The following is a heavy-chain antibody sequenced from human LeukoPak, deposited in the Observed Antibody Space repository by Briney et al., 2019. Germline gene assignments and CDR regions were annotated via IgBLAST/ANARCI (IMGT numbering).Heavy chain of an antibody. CDR3: ARTTVIPVAAPMHY. Sequence: PGGSLRLSCAASGFTFSSYSMNWVRQAPGKGLEWVAVISYDGSNKYYADSVKGRFTISRDNSRNTLYLQMNSLRAEDTAVYYCARTTVIPVAAPMHYWGQGTLVTVSS. CDR2: ISYDGSNK. V-gene: IGHV3-30*03. J-gene: IGHJ4*02. D-gene: IGHD6-19*01. CDR1: GFTFSSYS.